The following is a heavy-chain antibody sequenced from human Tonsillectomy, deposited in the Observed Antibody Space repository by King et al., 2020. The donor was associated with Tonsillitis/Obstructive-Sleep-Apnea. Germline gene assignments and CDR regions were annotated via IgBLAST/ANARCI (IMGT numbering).Heavy chain of an antibody. V-gene: IGHV3-7*01. CDR2: INQGGAEK. D-gene: IGHD6-13*01. Sequence: EVQLVESGGGLVQPGGSLRLSCAASGFTFSSYWMSWVRQAPGKGLEWVANINQGGAEKYFVDSVKGRFTISRDNAKNSLYLQMNSLRPEDTAMYYCARPGVALPNDFWRQATLVTVSS. CDR1: GFTFSSYW. CDR3: ARPGVALPNDF. J-gene: IGHJ4*02.